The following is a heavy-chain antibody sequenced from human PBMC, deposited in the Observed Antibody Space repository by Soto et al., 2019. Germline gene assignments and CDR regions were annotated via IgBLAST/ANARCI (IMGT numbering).Heavy chain of an antibody. CDR1: GFTFSSYG. V-gene: IGHV3-30*18. J-gene: IGHJ6*02. D-gene: IGHD1-26*01. CDR3: AKDVVVGATTGLGDYYYYYGMEV. CDR2: ISYDGSNK. Sequence: QVQLVESGGGVVQPGRSLRLSCAASGFTFSSYGMHWVRQAPGKGLEWVAVISYDGSNKYYADSVKGRFTISRDNSKNTLYLQMNSLRAEDTAVYYCAKDVVVGATTGLGDYYYYYGMEVWGQGTTVTVSS.